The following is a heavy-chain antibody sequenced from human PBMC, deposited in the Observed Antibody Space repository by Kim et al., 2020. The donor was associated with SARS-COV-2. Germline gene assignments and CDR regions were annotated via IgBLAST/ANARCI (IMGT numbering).Heavy chain of an antibody. V-gene: IGHV3-48*02. CDR3: VRGSL. J-gene: IGHJ4*02. CDR1: GFTSSSYN. Sequence: GGSLRLSCAASGFTSSSYNMNWVRQAPGEGLAWISYISTTSSTIYYADSVKGRFTISRDNAKNSLYLQMNSLRDEDTAVYYCVRGSLWGQGTLVTVSS. CDR2: ISTTSSTI.